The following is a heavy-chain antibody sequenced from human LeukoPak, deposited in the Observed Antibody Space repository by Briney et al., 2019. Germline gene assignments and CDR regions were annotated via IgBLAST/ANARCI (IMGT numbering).Heavy chain of an antibody. J-gene: IGHJ5*02. V-gene: IGHV4-39*07. Sequence: PSETLSLTCTVSGGSISSSSYYWGWIRQPPGKGLEWIGSIYYSGSTYYNPSLKSRVTISVDTSKNQFSLKLSSVTAADTAVYYCARDSSLGWSDPWGQGTLVTVSS. CDR2: IYYSGST. CDR3: ARDSSLGWSDP. D-gene: IGHD6-6*01. CDR1: GGSISSSSYY.